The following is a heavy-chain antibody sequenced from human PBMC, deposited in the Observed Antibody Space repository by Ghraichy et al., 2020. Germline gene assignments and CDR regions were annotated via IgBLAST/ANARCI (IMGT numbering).Heavy chain of an antibody. CDR2: ISGSGGST. CDR1: GFTFSSYA. D-gene: IGHD4-11*01. J-gene: IGHJ4*02. V-gene: IGHV3-23*01. Sequence: GESLNISCAASGFTFSSYAMSWVRQAPGKGLEWVSAISGSGGSTYYADSVKGRFTISRDNSKNTLYLQMNSLRAEDTAVYYWAKDHLLGNYLGAPRLGFDYWGQGTLVTVSS. CDR3: AKDHLLGNYLGAPRLGFDY.